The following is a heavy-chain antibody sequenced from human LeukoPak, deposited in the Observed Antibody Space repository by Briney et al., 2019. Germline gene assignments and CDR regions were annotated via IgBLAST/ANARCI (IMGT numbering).Heavy chain of an antibody. CDR3: AKSPFGTAPDYFDY. Sequence: GGSLRLSCAASGFTFSDYAMSWVRQAPGKGLEWVSAINDGGGSTYYADSVKGRFTISRDNSKNTLYLQMNSLRAEDTAVYYCAKSPFGTAPDYFDYWGQGTLVTVSS. CDR2: INDGGGST. D-gene: IGHD3-10*01. J-gene: IGHJ4*02. V-gene: IGHV3-23*01. CDR1: GFTFSDYA.